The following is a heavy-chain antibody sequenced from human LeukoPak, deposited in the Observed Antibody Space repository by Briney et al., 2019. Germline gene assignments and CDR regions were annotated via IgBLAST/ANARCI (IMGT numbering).Heavy chain of an antibody. V-gene: IGHV4-4*07. CDR2: IYTSGST. J-gene: IGHJ4*02. D-gene: IGHD3-10*01. CDR3: AREARALFGSGTFDY. CDR1: GGSISSYY. Sequence: SETLSLTCTVSGGSISSYYWSWIRQPAGKGLEWIGRIYTSGSTNYNPSLKSRVTMSVDTSKNQSSLKLSSVTAADTAMYYCAREARALFGSGTFDYWGQGTLVAVSS.